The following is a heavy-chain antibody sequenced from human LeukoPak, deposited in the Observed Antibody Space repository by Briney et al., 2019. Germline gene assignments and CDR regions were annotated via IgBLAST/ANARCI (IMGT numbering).Heavy chain of an antibody. CDR1: GGSFSGYY. V-gene: IGHV4-34*01. CDR2: INHSGST. J-gene: IGHJ3*02. D-gene: IGHD3-3*01. Sequence: SETLSLTCAVYGGSFSGYYWSWIRQPPGKGLEWIGEINHSGSTNYNPSLKSRVTISVDTSKNQFSLKLSSVTAADTAVYYCARGPTYYDFWSGYYEGSNAFDIWGQGTMVTVSS. CDR3: ARGPTYYDFWSGYYEGSNAFDI.